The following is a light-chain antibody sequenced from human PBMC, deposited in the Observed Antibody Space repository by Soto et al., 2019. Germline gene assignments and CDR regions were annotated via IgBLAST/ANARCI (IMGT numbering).Light chain of an antibody. CDR2: DAS. CDR1: QSISSW. Sequence: DIQMTQSPSTLSASVGDRVTITCRSSQSISSWLAWYQQKPGKAPKLLIYDASSLESGVPSRFSGSGSGTEFTLTISSLQPDDFATYYCQQYNSYSPTWTFGQGTKADIQ. J-gene: IGKJ1*01. CDR3: QQYNSYSPTWT. V-gene: IGKV1-5*01.